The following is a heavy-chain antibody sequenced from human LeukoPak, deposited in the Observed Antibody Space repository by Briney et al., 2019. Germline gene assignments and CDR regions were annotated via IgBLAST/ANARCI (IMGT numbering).Heavy chain of an antibody. CDR3: ARPGVWPVDY. J-gene: IGHJ4*02. CDR1: GFTFSSYW. D-gene: IGHD7-27*01. Sequence: GGSLRLSCAASGFTFSSYWMTWVRQAPGKGLEWVANIKEDGSETYYVDSVKGRFTISRDNAKNSLYLQINSLGAEDTAVYYCARPGVWPVDYWGQGTLVTVSS. V-gene: IGHV3-7*01. CDR2: IKEDGSET.